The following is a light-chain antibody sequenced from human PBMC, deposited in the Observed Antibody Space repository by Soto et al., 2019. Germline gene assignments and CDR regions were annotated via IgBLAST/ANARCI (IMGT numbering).Light chain of an antibody. CDR2: EDN. CDR1: SGSIASNY. J-gene: IGLJ2*01. V-gene: IGLV6-57*04. CDR3: QSYDVV. Sequence: LTQPHSASESPGKTVTISCTRSSGSIASNYVQWYQQRPGSAPTTVIYEDNQRPSGVPDRFSGSIDSSSNSASLTISGLKTEDEADYYCQSYDVVFGGGTKLTVL.